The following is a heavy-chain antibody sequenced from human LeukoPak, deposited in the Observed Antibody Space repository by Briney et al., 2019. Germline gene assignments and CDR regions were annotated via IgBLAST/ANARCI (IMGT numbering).Heavy chain of an antibody. Sequence: SETLSLTCAVYGGSFSGYYWSWIRQPPGKGLEWIGEINHSGSTNYNPSLKSRVTISVDTSKNQFSLKLSSVTAADTAVYYCARVNIYYDSSGYYVGAIFDYWGQGTLVTVSS. CDR3: ARVNIYYDSSGYYVGAIFDY. V-gene: IGHV4-34*01. D-gene: IGHD3-22*01. CDR2: INHSGST. J-gene: IGHJ4*02. CDR1: GGSFSGYY.